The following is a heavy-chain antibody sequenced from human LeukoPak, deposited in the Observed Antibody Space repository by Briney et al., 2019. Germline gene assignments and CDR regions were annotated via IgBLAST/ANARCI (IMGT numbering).Heavy chain of an antibody. CDR3: ARRHSSGWYGEFDY. CDR2: INHRGST. D-gene: IGHD6-19*01. Sequence: SETLSLTCAVYGGSFSGYYWSWIRQPPGKGVEWIGEINHRGSTNYNPSLKSRVTISVDTSKNQFSLKLSSVTAADTAVYYCARRHSSGWYGEFDYWGQGNLVTVSS. CDR1: GGSFSGYY. V-gene: IGHV4-34*01. J-gene: IGHJ4*02.